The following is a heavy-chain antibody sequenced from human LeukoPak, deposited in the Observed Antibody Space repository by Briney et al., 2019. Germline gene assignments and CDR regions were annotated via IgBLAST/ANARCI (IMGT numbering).Heavy chain of an antibody. CDR2: INHSGST. CDR1: GGSFSGYY. D-gene: IGHD1-26*01. J-gene: IGHJ1*01. CDR3: ARVVRGSYFRPTPLRERFQH. V-gene: IGHV4-34*01. Sequence: SETLSLTCAVYGGSFSGYYWSWIRQPPGKGLEWIGEINHSGSTNYNPSLKSRVTISVDTSKNQFSLKLSSVTAADTAVYYCARVVRGSYFRPTPLRERFQHWGQGTLVTVSS.